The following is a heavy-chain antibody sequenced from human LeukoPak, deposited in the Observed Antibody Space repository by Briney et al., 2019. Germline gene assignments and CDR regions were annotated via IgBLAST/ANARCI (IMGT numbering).Heavy chain of an antibody. CDR2: ISGSGGST. D-gene: IGHD3-22*01. Sequence: GGSLRLSCEASGFTFSSYAMSWVRQAPGKGLEWVSAISGSGGSTYYADSVKGRFTISRDNSKNTLYLQMNSLRAEDTAVYYCAKEDYYDSSGYYDRQFGYWGQGTLVTVSS. V-gene: IGHV3-23*01. CDR3: AKEDYYDSSGYYDRQFGY. J-gene: IGHJ4*02. CDR1: GFTFSSYA.